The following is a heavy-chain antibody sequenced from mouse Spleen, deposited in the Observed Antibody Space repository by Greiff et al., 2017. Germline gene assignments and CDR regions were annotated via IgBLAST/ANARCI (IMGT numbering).Heavy chain of an antibody. V-gene: IGHV1-19*01. CDR2: INPYNGGT. CDR3: ATARARAWFAY. Sequence: VQLKQSGPVLVKPGASVKMSCKASGYTFTDYYMNWVKQSHGKSLEWIGVINPYNGGTSYNQKFKGKATLTVDKSSSTAYMELNSLTSEDSAVYYCATARARAWFAYWGQGTLVTVSA. J-gene: IGHJ3*01. CDR1: GYTFTDYY. D-gene: IGHD3-1*01.